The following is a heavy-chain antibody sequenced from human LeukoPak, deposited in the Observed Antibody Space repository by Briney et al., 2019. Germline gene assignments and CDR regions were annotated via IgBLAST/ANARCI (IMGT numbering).Heavy chain of an antibody. J-gene: IGHJ3*02. Sequence: SVKVSCKASGGTFSSYAISWVRQAPGQGLEWMGRIIPIFGTANYAQKFQGRVTITTDESTSTAYKELSSLRSEDTAVYYCARFRVVVTANDAFDIWGQGTMVTVSS. CDR3: ARFRVVVTANDAFDI. D-gene: IGHD2-21*02. CDR1: GGTFSSYA. V-gene: IGHV1-69*05. CDR2: IIPIFGTA.